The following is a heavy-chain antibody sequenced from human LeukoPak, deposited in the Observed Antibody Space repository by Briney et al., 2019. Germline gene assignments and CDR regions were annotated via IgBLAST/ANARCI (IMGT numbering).Heavy chain of an antibody. V-gene: IGHV3-23*01. D-gene: IGHD3-22*01. CDR1: GFTFSTYS. CDR3: AKDYYYDSSGYLAFDI. Sequence: PGGSLKLTCAASGFTFSTYSMSWVRQAPGRGLEWVSAISGSGGSTYYADSVKGRFTISRDNSKNTLYLQMNSLRAEDTAVYYCAKDYYYDSSGYLAFDIWGQGTMVTVSS. J-gene: IGHJ3*02. CDR2: ISGSGGST.